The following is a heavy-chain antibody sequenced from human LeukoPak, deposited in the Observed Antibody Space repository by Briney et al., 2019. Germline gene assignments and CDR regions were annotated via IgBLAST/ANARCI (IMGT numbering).Heavy chain of an antibody. CDR2: ISSSSSTI. CDR3: ARDHSSGWSNYFDY. V-gene: IGHV3-48*01. Sequence: GGSLRLSCAASGFTFSSYSMNWVRQAPGKGLEWVSSISSSSSTIYYADSVKGRFTISRDNAKNSLYLQMNSLRAEDTAVYYCARDHSSGWSNYFDYWGQGTLVTVSS. D-gene: IGHD6-19*01. CDR1: GFTFSSYS. J-gene: IGHJ4*02.